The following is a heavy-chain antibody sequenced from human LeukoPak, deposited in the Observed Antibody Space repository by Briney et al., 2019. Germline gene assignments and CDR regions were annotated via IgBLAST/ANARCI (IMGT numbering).Heavy chain of an antibody. Sequence: GGSLRLSCAASGFTFSNAWMSWVRQAPGKGLEWVSGISSIGGSTVYADSVQGRFTISRDNSKNALYLQMNSLRAEDTAVYYCAAVDVDTAFPWGQGTLVTVSS. CDR3: AAVDVDTAFP. CDR1: GFTFSNAW. CDR2: ISSIGGST. J-gene: IGHJ5*02. V-gene: IGHV3-23*01. D-gene: IGHD5-18*01.